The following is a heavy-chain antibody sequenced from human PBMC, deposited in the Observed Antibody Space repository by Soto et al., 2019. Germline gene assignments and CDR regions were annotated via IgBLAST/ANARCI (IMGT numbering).Heavy chain of an antibody. D-gene: IGHD5-12*01. CDR3: ANAHIVSTITRDYFEY. CDR2: IYWDDDK. Sequence: QITLKESGPTLVKPTQTLTLTCTFSGFSLSTSGVGVGWIRQPPGKALEWLALIYWDDDKRYIPSLKSRLTITNDTSKNQVVLTMTNMDPVDTATYYWANAHIVSTITRDYFEYWGQGTMVTVSS. J-gene: IGHJ4*02. V-gene: IGHV2-5*02. CDR1: GFSLSTSGVG.